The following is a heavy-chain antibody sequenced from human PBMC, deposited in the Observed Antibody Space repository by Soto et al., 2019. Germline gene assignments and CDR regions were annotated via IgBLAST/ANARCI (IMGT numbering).Heavy chain of an antibody. CDR3: ARTRGLHLGELSPYYFDY. CDR2: INHSGST. D-gene: IGHD3-16*02. J-gene: IGHJ4*02. Sequence: QVQLQQWGAGLLKPSETLSLTCAVYGGSFSGYYWSWIRQPPGKGLEWIGEINHSGSTNYNPSLKSRVTISVEASKNQFSLKLSSVTAADTAVYYCARTRGLHLGELSPYYFDYWGQGTLVTVSS. V-gene: IGHV4-34*01. CDR1: GGSFSGYY.